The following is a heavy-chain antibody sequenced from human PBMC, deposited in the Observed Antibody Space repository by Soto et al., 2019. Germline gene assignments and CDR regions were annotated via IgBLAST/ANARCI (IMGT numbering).Heavy chain of an antibody. Sequence: PGGSLRLSCAASGFSVSDHHMDWVRQAPGKGLEWVGRSRNKANSYTTEYAASAKGRFTISRDDSGNSMYLQMNSLKSEDTAVYYCARVSGWYYFDYWGQGTLVTVSS. D-gene: IGHD6-19*01. CDR2: SRNKANSYTT. CDR3: ARVSGWYYFDY. CDR1: GFSVSDHH. J-gene: IGHJ4*02. V-gene: IGHV3-72*01.